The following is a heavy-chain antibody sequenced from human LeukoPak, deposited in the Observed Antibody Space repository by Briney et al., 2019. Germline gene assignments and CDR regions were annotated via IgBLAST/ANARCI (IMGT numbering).Heavy chain of an antibody. CDR2: INPNSGGT. J-gene: IGHJ5*02. CDR3: ARAGIGVVRNWFDP. D-gene: IGHD2-2*01. CDR1: GYTFTGYY. V-gene: IGHV1-2*02. Sequence: GASVKVSCKASGYTFTGYYMHWVRQAPGQGLEWMGWINPNSGGTNYAQKLQGRATMTRDTPIIKAYMELSRLRSDDTAVYYCARAGIGVVRNWFDPWGQGTLVSVSS.